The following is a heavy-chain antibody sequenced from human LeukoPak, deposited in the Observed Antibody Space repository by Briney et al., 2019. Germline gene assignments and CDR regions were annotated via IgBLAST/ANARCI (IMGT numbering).Heavy chain of an antibody. J-gene: IGHJ6*04. CDR3: ASELLREQWLVDPGDV. Sequence: PRGTLSLSCAASGFAFSTYRVNSGPRAPGQRLEWFSCMSISSSYIYSADSVKGRFTISRDNAKNSLYPQMNSLGAEDTGVYYCASELLREQWLVDPGDVWGKGATVTVSP. CDR1: GFAFSTYR. V-gene: IGHV3-21*01. D-gene: IGHD6-19*01. CDR2: MSISSSYI.